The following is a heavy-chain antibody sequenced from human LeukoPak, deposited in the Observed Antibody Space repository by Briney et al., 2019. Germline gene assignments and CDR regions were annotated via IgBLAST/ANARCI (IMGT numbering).Heavy chain of an antibody. CDR1: GFTFSSYA. CDR3: GRGGPGTGALGDLFHP. J-gene: IGHJ5*02. Sequence: PGGSLRLSCAASGFTFSSYAMSWVRRPPGKGLEWVANIKQDGIAKHYVDSVKGGSTISRANPNNSLFLQMNSLRAETTAVYYSGRGGPGTGALGDLFHPWGQGTLVTVSS. CDR2: IKQDGIAK. D-gene: IGHD3-16*01. V-gene: IGHV3-7*04.